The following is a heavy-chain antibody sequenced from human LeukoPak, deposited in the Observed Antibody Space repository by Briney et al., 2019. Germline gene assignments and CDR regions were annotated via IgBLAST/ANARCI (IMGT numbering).Heavy chain of an antibody. D-gene: IGHD3-10*01. CDR3: ARGITMAN. CDR1: GFTISNYW. Sequence: GGSLRLSCAASGFTISNYWMTWVRQTPGKGLEWVANIKQDGSESDYVDSVKGRFTISRDDAKNSLYLQMNSLRAEDTAVYYCARGITMANWGQGTLVTVSS. J-gene: IGHJ4*02. CDR2: IKQDGSES. V-gene: IGHV3-7*04.